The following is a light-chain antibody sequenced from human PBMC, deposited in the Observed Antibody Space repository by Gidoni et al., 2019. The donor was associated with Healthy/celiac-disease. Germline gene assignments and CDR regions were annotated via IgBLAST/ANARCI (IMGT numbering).Light chain of an antibody. Sequence: QSALTQPASVSGSPGQSITISCTGTSSAVGGYNYVSWYQQHPGKAPKLMIYEVSNRPSGVSNRFSGSKSGNTASLTIPGLQAEDEADYYCSSYTSSSTVVFGGGTKLTVL. V-gene: IGLV2-14*01. CDR2: EVS. CDR1: SSAVGGYNY. CDR3: SSYTSSSTVV. J-gene: IGLJ2*01.